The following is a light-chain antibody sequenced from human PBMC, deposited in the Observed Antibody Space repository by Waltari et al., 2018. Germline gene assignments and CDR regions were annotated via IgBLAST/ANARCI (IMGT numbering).Light chain of an antibody. J-gene: IGKJ4*01. Sequence: DVVMTQSPLSLAITPGQPASMSCWSSQSLLDSDGNTYLSWYHQKAGQPPRLLIYQVSKRASGVPDRFSGSGAGTDFTLKISRVEAEDVGIFYCGRGTQWPLTFGGGTRVEIK. CDR2: QVS. CDR1: QSLLDSDGNTY. CDR3: GRGTQWPLT. V-gene: IGKV2-30*01.